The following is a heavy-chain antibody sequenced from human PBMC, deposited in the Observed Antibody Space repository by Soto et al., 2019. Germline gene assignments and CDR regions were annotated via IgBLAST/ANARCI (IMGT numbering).Heavy chain of an antibody. CDR1: GGSISSSSYY. J-gene: IGHJ4*02. Sequence: SETLSLTCTVSGGSISSSSYYWGWIRQPPGKGLEWIGSIYYSGSTYYNPSLKSRVTISVDTSKNQFSLKLSSVTAADTAVYYCASGGSYPYFDYWGQGTLVTVLL. CDR3: ASGGSYPYFDY. V-gene: IGHV4-39*01. CDR2: IYYSGST. D-gene: IGHD1-26*01.